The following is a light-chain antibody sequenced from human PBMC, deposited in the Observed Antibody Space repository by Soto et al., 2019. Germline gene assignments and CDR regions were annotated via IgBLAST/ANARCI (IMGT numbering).Light chain of an antibody. V-gene: IGKV1-5*03. Sequence: DIQMTQSPSTLSGSVGDRVTITCRASQTISSWLAWYQQKPGKAPKLLMYKASTLKSGVPSRFRGSGSGTEFTLTISRLQPDDFETYYRQHYNSYSEAFGQGTKVDIK. CDR3: QHYNSYSEA. CDR1: QTISSW. CDR2: KAS. J-gene: IGKJ1*01.